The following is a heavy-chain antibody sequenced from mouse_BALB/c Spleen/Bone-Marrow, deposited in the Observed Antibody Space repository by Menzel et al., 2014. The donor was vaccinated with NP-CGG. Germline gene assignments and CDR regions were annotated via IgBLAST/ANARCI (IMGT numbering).Heavy chain of an antibody. Sequence: QVQLQQPGAELVRPGVSVKISCKGSGYTFTDYAMHWVKQSHAKSLEWIGIISSSYGDATYNQKFKGKATMTVDKSSNTAYMELARLTSEDSAIYYCARGLSYYYGTSYYFDYWGQGTTITVSS. CDR1: GYTFTDYA. V-gene: IGHV1S137*01. CDR3: ARGLSYYYGTSYYFDY. D-gene: IGHD1-1*01. J-gene: IGHJ2*01. CDR2: ISSSYGDA.